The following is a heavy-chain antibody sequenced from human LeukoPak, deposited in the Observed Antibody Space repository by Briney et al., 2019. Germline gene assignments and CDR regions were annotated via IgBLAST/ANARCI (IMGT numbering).Heavy chain of an antibody. Sequence: SQTLSLTCTVSGGSISSGGYYWSWIRQHPGKGLEWIGYIYYSGSTYYNPSLKSRVTISVDTSKSQFSLKLSSVTAADTAVYYCARDQSTGGYFDYWGQGTLVTVSS. CDR1: GGSISSGGYY. D-gene: IGHD5/OR15-5a*01. V-gene: IGHV4-31*03. CDR3: ARDQSTGGYFDY. J-gene: IGHJ4*02. CDR2: IYYSGST.